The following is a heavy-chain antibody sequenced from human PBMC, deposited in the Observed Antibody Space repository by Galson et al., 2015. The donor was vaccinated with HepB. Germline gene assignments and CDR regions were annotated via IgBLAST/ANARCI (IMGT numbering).Heavy chain of an antibody. D-gene: IGHD1-26*01. V-gene: IGHV4-39*01. CDR1: GGSVSTTSYY. Sequence: ETLSLTCTVSGGSVSTTSYYWGWIRQPPGKRLEWIATIYYGGTTYYNPSLKSRVILSLDTSGNQFSLKLSTVTAADTAIYYCARHPWDQPNLDSWGQGALVTVSS. CDR3: ARHPWDQPNLDS. CDR2: IYYGGTT. J-gene: IGHJ4*02.